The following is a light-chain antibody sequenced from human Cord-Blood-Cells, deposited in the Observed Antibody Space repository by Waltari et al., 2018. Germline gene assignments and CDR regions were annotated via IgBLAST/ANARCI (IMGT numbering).Light chain of an antibody. CDR2: AAS. CDR3: QQSYSTPLT. CDR1: QRIRSY. Sequence: DIQMNQSPSSLSESVGARVTITFRASQRIRSYLNRNQQKPGKAPKLLIYAASSLQSGVPSRFSGSGSGTDFTLTISSLQPEDFATYYCQQSYSTPLTFGGGTKVEIK. J-gene: IGKJ4*01. V-gene: IGKV1-39*01.